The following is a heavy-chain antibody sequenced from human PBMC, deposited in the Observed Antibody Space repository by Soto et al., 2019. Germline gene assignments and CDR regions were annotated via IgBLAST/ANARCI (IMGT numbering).Heavy chain of an antibody. CDR2: ISSSGST. D-gene: IGHD6-19*01. V-gene: IGHV4-59*08. CDR1: GGSISSYY. J-gene: IGHJ4*02. CDR3: ARLRYTSGWRAFDY. Sequence: SETLSLTCTVSGGSISSYYWSWIRQPPGKGLEWIGYISSSGSTNYNPSLKSRVTVSVDTSKNQFSLKLSSVTAADTAVYYCARLRYTSGWRAFDYWGQGSLVTVSS.